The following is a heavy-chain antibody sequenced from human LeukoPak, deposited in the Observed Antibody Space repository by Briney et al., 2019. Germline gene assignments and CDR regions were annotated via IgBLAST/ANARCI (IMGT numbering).Heavy chain of an antibody. J-gene: IGHJ3*02. CDR3: ARDGYYYDSSGYRGAFDI. V-gene: IGHV7-4-1*02. D-gene: IGHD3-22*01. CDR2: INTNTGNP. CDR1: GYTFTSYA. Sequence: ASVKVTCKASGYTFTSYAMNWVRRAPGQGLEWMGWINTNTGNPTYAQGFTGRFVFSLDTSVSTAYLQISSLKAEDTAVYYCARDGYYYDSSGYRGAFDIWGQGTMVTVSS.